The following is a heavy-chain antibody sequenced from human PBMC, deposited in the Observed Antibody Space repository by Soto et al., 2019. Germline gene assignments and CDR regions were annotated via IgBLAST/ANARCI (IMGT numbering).Heavy chain of an antibody. J-gene: IGHJ5*02. D-gene: IGHD2-2*01. CDR2: MNPNSGNT. CDR1: GYTFTSYD. Sequence: ASVKVSCKASGYTFTSYDINWVRQATGQGLEWMGWMNPNSGNTGYAQKFQGRVTMTRNTSISTAYMELSSLRSDDTAVYYCVRDPRDIVLVPAAVNWFDPWGQGTLVTVSS. V-gene: IGHV1-8*01. CDR3: VRDPRDIVLVPAAVNWFDP.